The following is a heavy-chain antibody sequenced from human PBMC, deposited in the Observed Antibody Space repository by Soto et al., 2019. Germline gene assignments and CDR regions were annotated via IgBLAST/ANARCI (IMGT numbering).Heavy chain of an antibody. CDR1: GDIVYSNSAA. D-gene: IGHD2-15*01. CDR2: TYYRSKWYN. Sequence: SRALSLTCAISGDIVYSNSAALTWISQSPSRGLEWLGRTYYRSKWYNDYAVSVKSRITINPDTSKNQFSLQLNSVTPEDTAVYYCARNKFGGSCYDYWGQGTLVTVSS. J-gene: IGHJ4*02. V-gene: IGHV6-1*01. CDR3: ARNKFGGSCYDY.